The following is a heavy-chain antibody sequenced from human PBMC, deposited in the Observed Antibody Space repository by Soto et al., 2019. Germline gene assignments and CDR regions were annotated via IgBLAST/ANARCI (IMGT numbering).Heavy chain of an antibody. CDR3: AKDLYDYVWGSSSSSDY. CDR1: GFTFSSYA. J-gene: IGHJ4*02. Sequence: GGSLRLSCAASGFTFSSYAMSWVRQAPGKGLEWVSAISGSGGSTYYADSVKGRFTISRDNSKNTLYLQMNSLRAEDTAVYYCAKDLYDYVWGSSSSSDYWGQGTLVTVSS. V-gene: IGHV3-23*01. D-gene: IGHD3-16*01. CDR2: ISGSGGST.